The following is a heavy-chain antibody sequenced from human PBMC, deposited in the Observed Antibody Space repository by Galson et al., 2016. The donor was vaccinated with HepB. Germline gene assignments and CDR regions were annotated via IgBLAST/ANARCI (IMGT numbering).Heavy chain of an antibody. V-gene: IGHV3-53*01. CDR1: GFTVSSDY. Sequence: SLRLSCATSGFTVSSDYMTWVRQAPGKGLEWVSLIYIGGNTYYGDSVKCRFTVSRDNSKNTLYLQMNYLRAEDTAVYYCATVGGTTYGLRSDAFDIWGQGTMVTVSS. CDR2: IYIGGNT. J-gene: IGHJ3*02. CDR3: ATVGGTTYGLRSDAFDI. D-gene: IGHD1-14*01.